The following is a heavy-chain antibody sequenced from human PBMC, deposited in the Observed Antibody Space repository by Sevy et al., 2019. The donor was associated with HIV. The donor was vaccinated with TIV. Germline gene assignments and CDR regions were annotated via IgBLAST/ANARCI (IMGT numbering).Heavy chain of an antibody. Sequence: GGSLRLSCAASEFTFSSYSMNWVRQAPGKGLEWVSYISSSSSTIYYADSVKGRFTISRDNAKNSLYLQMNSLRAEDTAVYYCAREDYYGSGSYYGPLDYWGQGTLVTVSS. J-gene: IGHJ4*02. CDR2: ISSSSSTI. CDR3: AREDYYGSGSYYGPLDY. D-gene: IGHD3-10*01. CDR1: EFTFSSYS. V-gene: IGHV3-48*01.